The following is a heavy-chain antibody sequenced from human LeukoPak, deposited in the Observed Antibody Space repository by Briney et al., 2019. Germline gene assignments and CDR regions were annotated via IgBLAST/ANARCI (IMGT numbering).Heavy chain of an antibody. CDR1: GFTFDDYA. Sequence: PGGSLRLSCAASGFTFDDYAMHWVRQAPGKGLEWVSGISWNSGSRGYADSVKGRFTISRDNAKNSLYLQMNSLRAEDTALYYCAKGPGYYDFWSGLPYYFDYWGQGTLVTVSS. D-gene: IGHD3-3*01. CDR2: ISWNSGSR. J-gene: IGHJ4*02. V-gene: IGHV3-9*01. CDR3: AKGPGYYDFWSGLPYYFDY.